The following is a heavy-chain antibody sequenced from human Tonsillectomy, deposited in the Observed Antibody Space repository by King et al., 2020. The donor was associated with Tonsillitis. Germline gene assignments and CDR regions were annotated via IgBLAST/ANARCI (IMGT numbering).Heavy chain of an antibody. D-gene: IGHD4-23*01. CDR3: AKDGGAVVKGAFDI. CDR2: ISWNSGSI. CDR1: GFTFDDYA. J-gene: IGHJ3*02. Sequence: VQLVESGEGLVQPGRSLRLSCAASGFTFDDYAMHWVRQAPGKGLEWVSGISWNSGSIGYADSVKGRFTISRDNAKNSLYLQMNSLRAEDTALYYCAKDGGAVVKGAFDIWGQGTMVTVSS. V-gene: IGHV3-9*01.